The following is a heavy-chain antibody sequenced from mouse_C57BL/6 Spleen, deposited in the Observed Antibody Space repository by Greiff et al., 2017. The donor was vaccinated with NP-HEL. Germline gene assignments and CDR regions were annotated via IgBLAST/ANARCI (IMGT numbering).Heavy chain of an antibody. D-gene: IGHD4-1*01. Sequence: EVKVVESGGGLVKPGGSLKLSCAASGFTFSDYGMHWVRQAPEKGLEWVAYISSGSSTIYYADTVKGRFTISRDNAKNTLFLQMTSLRSEDTAMYYCARRFTGTGPYWYFDVWGTGTTVTVSS. CDR1: GFTFSDYG. CDR2: ISSGSSTI. CDR3: ARRFTGTGPYWYFDV. V-gene: IGHV5-17*01. J-gene: IGHJ1*03.